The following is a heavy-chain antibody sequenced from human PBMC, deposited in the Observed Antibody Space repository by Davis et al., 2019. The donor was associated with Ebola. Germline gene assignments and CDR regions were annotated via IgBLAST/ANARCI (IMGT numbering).Heavy chain of an antibody. CDR3: ARLPHSDY. CDR1: GGSFSGYY. CDR2: INHSGST. J-gene: IGHJ4*02. Sequence: PSETLSLTCAVYGGSFSGYYWSWIRQPPGKGLEWIGEINHSGSTNYNPSLKSRVTISVDTSKNQFSLKLSSVTAADTAVYYCARLPHSDYWGQGTLVTVSS. V-gene: IGHV4-34*01.